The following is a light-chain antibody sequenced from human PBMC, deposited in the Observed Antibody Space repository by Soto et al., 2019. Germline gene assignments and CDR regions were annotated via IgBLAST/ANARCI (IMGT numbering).Light chain of an antibody. CDR2: DAS. J-gene: IGKJ1*01. V-gene: IGKV1-5*01. CDR3: QQYASYSSGP. CDR1: QSISSW. Sequence: EIQVTQSNSTLSASEGDRVTITCRASQSISSWLAWYQQKPGKAPKLLIYDASSLESGVPSRFSGSGSGTEFTLTISSLQPDDFATYYCQQYASYSSGPFGQGTKVDIK.